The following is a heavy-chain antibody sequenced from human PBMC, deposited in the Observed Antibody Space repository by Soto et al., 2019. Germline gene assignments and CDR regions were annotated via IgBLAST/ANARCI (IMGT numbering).Heavy chain of an antibody. CDR2: IDKVGTAS. CDR3: ARGWFGPDV. Sequence: EVQLVESGGGLVQPGGSLRLSCAASEFTFSGRSVHWVRQAPGKGLVWVSGIDKVGTASTYADSVKCRFTSSRNNAKNTLYLQMNSLRVEDTAVYYSARGWFGPDVWGKGTTVTVSS. D-gene: IGHD3-10*01. J-gene: IGHJ6*03. CDR1: EFTFSGRS. V-gene: IGHV3-74*01.